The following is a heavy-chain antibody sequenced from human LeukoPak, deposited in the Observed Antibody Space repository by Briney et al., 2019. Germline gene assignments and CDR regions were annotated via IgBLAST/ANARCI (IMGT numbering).Heavy chain of an antibody. CDR1: GGSISSSNW. V-gene: IGHV4-4*02. Sequence: SGTLSLTCAVSGGSISSSNWWSWVRQPPGKGLEWIGEIYHSGSTDYNPSLKSRVTISADMSKDQFSLSLSSVTAADTAMYYCARDTSPGITGSYWGQGTLLTVSS. CDR3: ARDTSPGITGSY. J-gene: IGHJ4*02. D-gene: IGHD1-20*01. CDR2: IYHSGST.